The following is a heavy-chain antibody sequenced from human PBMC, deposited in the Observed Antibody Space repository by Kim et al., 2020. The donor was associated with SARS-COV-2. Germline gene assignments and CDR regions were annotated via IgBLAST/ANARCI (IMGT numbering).Heavy chain of an antibody. CDR3: ARDRLGYCSGGSCYWDAFDI. J-gene: IGHJ3*02. D-gene: IGHD2-15*01. Sequence: RFTISRDNSKNTLYLQMNSLRAEDTAVYYCARDRLGYCSGGSCYWDAFDIWGQGTMVTVSS. V-gene: IGHV3-53*01.